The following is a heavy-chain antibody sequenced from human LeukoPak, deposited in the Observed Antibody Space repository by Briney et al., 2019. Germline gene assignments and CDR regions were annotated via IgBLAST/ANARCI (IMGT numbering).Heavy chain of an antibody. J-gene: IGHJ4*02. Sequence: GGSLRLSCAASGFTFSSYGMHWVRQAPGEGLEWVAVISYDGSNKYYADSVKGRFTISRDNSKNTLYLQMNSLRAEDTAVYYCAKEYYDFWSGSLPYFDYWGQGTLVTVSS. CDR3: AKEYYDFWSGSLPYFDY. CDR2: ISYDGSNK. V-gene: IGHV3-30*18. D-gene: IGHD3-3*01. CDR1: GFTFSSYG.